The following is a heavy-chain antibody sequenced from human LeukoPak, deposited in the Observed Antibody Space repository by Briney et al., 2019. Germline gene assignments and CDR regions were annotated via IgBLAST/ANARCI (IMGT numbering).Heavy chain of an antibody. CDR3: ASGTSTAARWAAFDI. CDR1: GFTFSTYS. Sequence: GGSLRLSCAASGFTFSTYSMNWVRQAPGKGLEWVSAISGSGSTYHADSVKGRFTISRDIFKNTLYLQMNSLRAEDTAVYYCASGTSTAARWAAFDIWGQGTMVTVSS. D-gene: IGHD6-6*01. CDR2: ISGSGST. J-gene: IGHJ3*02. V-gene: IGHV3-23*01.